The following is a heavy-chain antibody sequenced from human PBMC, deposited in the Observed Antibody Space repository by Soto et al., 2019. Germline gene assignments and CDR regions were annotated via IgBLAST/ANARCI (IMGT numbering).Heavy chain of an antibody. Sequence: GGSLRLSCAASGFTFSSYGMHRVRQAPGKGLEWVAVISYDGSNKYYADSVKGRLTISRDNSKNTLYLRMNSLRAEDTAVYYCARDKMAYCSGDCYAGSYYYGMDVWGQGTTVNVSS. CDR3: ARDKMAYCSGDCYAGSYYYGMDV. CDR2: ISYDGSNK. J-gene: IGHJ6*02. D-gene: IGHD2-21*02. CDR1: GFTFSSYG. V-gene: IGHV3-30*03.